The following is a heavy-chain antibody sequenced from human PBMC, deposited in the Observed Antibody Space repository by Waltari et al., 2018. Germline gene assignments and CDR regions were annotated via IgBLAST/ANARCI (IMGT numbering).Heavy chain of an antibody. CDR2: INAGNGNT. D-gene: IGHD1-26*01. J-gene: IGHJ2*01. CDR1: GYTFTSYA. CDR3: VRDDLSGSYVRRYFDL. V-gene: IGHV1-3*01. Sequence: QVQLVQSGAEVKKPGASVKVSCKASGYTFTSYAMHWVRQAPGQRLEWMGWINAGNGNTKYSQKFQGRVTITRDTSASTAYMELSSLRSEDTAVYYCVRDDLSGSYVRRYFDLWGRGTLVTVSS.